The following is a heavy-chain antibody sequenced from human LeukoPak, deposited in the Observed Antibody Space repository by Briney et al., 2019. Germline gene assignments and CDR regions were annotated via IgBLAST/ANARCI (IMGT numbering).Heavy chain of an antibody. V-gene: IGHV3-23*01. CDR3: LLAARDY. CDR1: GFTFSSYD. Sequence: GGSLRLSCAASGFTFSSYDMSWVRQAPGKGLEWVSGFGCDCYSTHSADFVKGRFTISQDISKNPLYLQMGSLRAEDTAVYYCLLAARDYWGQGTLVTVSS. J-gene: IGHJ4*02. D-gene: IGHD6-25*01. CDR2: FGCDCYST.